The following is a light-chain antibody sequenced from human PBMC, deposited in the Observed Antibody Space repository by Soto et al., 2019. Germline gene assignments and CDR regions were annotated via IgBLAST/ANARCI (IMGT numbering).Light chain of an antibody. CDR3: NSYVGSNNYV. J-gene: IGLJ1*01. Sequence: QSALTQPPSASGSPGQSVTISCIGTASDIGRYNYVSWYQHHPGKAPKLIIYEVTKRPSGVPVRFSGSKSGNTASLTVSGLQADDEADYYCNSYVGSNNYVFGTGTKLTVL. CDR1: ASDIGRYNY. CDR2: EVT. V-gene: IGLV2-8*01.